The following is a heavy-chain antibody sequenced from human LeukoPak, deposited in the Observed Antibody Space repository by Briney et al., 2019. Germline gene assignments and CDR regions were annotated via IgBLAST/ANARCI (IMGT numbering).Heavy chain of an antibody. CDR2: ISWNSGSI. Sequence: GGSLRLSCAASGFTFDDYAMHWVRQAPGKGLEWVSGISWNSGSIGYADSVKGRFTISRDNAKNSLYLQMNSLRAEDTAVYYCARDQGAVGSYYELDYFDYWGQGTLVTVSS. V-gene: IGHV3-9*01. J-gene: IGHJ4*02. CDR3: ARDQGAVGSYYELDYFDY. CDR1: GFTFDDYA. D-gene: IGHD1-26*01.